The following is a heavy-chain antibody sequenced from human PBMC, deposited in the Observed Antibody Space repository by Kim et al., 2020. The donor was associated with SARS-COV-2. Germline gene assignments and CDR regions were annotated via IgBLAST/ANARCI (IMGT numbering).Heavy chain of an antibody. CDR3: ARRPSWWSSGSYAFDS. D-gene: IGHD3-10*01. Sequence: GESLKISCKASGYIFSKYWIGWVRQMPGKGLEWMGIIYPGDSETRYSPSFQGQVTISADKSISTAYLQWSSLKASDTAMYYCARRPSWWSSGSYAFDSWG. J-gene: IGHJ4*01. CDR2: IYPGDSET. V-gene: IGHV5-51*01. CDR1: GYIFSKYW.